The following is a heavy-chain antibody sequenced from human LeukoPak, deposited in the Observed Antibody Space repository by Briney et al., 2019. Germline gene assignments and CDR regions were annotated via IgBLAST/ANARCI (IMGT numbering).Heavy chain of an antibody. D-gene: IGHD7-27*01. CDR2: INPNSGGT. Sequence: GASVKVSCKASGYTFTGYYIHWVRQAPGQGLEWMGWINPNSGGTNYAQKFQGRVTITRNTSISTAYMELSSLRSEDTAVYYCARGPGDDAFDIWGQGTMVTVSS. CDR1: GYTFTGYY. CDR3: ARGPGDDAFDI. V-gene: IGHV1-2*02. J-gene: IGHJ3*02.